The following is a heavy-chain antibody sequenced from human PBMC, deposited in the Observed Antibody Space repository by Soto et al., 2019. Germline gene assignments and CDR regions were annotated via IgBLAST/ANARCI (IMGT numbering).Heavy chain of an antibody. CDR2: IYHTGTT. CDR1: GDYIISIYH. J-gene: IGHJ4*02. Sequence: LETLSLTCAVSGDYIISIYHCAWLRKSPGRGLEWIASIYHTGTTYYNPALESRVTISVETCKNQFSIRLSSVAAAASAVCFCARTDNVGYYPHCGRGNFVTVSS. V-gene: IGHV4-38-2*01. D-gene: IGHD3-3*01. CDR3: ARTDNVGYYPH.